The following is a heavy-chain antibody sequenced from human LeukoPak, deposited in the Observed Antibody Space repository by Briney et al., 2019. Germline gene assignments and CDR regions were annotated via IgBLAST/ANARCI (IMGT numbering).Heavy chain of an antibody. CDR3: AKEEASVVVPEI. CDR2: ISGSGGST. D-gene: IGHD2-2*01. V-gene: IGHV3-23*01. Sequence: GGSLRLSCVGSGFSISHDWMSWVRQAPGKGLEWVSAISGSGGSTYYADSVKGRFTISRDNSKNTLYLQMNSLRAEDTAVYYCAKEEASVVVPEIWGQGTLVTVSS. J-gene: IGHJ4*02. CDR1: GFSISHDW.